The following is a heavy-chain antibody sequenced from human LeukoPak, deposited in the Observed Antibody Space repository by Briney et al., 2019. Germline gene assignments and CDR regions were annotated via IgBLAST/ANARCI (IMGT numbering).Heavy chain of an antibody. CDR1: GGSIGSGDYY. D-gene: IGHD6-19*01. CDR3: ARVGSGWYRHVDY. V-gene: IGHV4-30-4*08. Sequence: SETLSLTCTVPGGSIGSGDYYWNWIRQPPGRGLEWIRHIYYSGSTYYNPSLKSRVTISVDTSKNQFSLKLSSVTAAATAVYYCARVGSGWYRHVDYWGQGTLVTVSS. J-gene: IGHJ4*02. CDR2: IYYSGST.